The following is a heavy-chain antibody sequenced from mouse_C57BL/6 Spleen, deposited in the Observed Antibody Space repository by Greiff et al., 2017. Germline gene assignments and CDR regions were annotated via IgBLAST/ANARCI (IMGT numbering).Heavy chain of an antibody. CDR3: ARPRYGIWYALDD. D-gene: IGHD1-1*01. CDR2: IDPATGHT. J-gene: IGHJ4*01. Sequence: VQLQQSVAELVRPGASVKLSCTASGFNIKNTYMHWVQQRPEQGLEWIGRIDPATGHTKYASKFQGKATITADTSSNTAYLQLSSLTSEDAAIYCCARPRYGIWYALDDWGQGTSVTVSS. V-gene: IGHV14-3*01. CDR1: GFNIKNTY.